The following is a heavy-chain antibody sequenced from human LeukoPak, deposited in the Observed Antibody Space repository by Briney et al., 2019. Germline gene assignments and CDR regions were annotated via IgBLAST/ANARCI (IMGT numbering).Heavy chain of an antibody. J-gene: IGHJ4*02. Sequence: GSLRLSCAASGFTFSSYAMSWVRQAPGKGLEWVSAISGSGGSTYYADSVKGRFTISRDNSKNTLYLQMNSLGAEDTAVYYCAGYNCSSTRCYTGGFDYWGQGTLVTVSS. CDR2: ISGSGGST. CDR1: GFTFSSYA. CDR3: AGYNCSSTRCYTGGFDY. V-gene: IGHV3-23*01. D-gene: IGHD2-2*02.